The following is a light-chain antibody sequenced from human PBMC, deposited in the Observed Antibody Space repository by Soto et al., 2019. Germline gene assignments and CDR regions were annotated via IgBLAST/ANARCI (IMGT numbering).Light chain of an antibody. CDR3: QQYENLPT. CDR2: DES. Sequence: DIQMTQSPSSVSASLGVGVNITFRASQSISSYLNWYQQKPGRAPKILIYDESNLEAGVHSRFRGSGSGTDFTFTISSLQPEDIATYYCQQYENLPTLGKGQRLEIK. CDR1: QSISSY. J-gene: IGKJ5*01. V-gene: IGKV1-33*01.